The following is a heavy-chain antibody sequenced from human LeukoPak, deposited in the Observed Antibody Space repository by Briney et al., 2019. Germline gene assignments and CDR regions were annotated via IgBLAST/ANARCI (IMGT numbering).Heavy chain of an antibody. CDR2: ISWDGGST. Sequence: PGGSLRLSCAASGFTFDDYAMHWVRQAPGKGLEWVSLISWDGGSTYYADSVKGRFTISRDNSKNSLYLQMNSLRAEDTALYYCAKDSRPYYYYYMDVWGKGTTVTVSS. CDR3: AKDSRPYYYYYMDV. J-gene: IGHJ6*03. V-gene: IGHV3-43D*03. CDR1: GFTFDDYA.